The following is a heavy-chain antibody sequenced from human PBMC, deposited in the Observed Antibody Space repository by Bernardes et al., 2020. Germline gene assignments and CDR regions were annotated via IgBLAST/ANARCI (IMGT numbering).Heavy chain of an antibody. Sequence: SGPTLTKPTQTLTLTCSFSGFLLTTYGGGVGWVRQPPGKALEWHALIYLDDDKRYSTSLKTRLTISKETSKNQVVLTMTNMDPVDTATYYCARAIYGSGSFDAFDTWGQETMVTVSS. V-gene: IGHV2-5*02. CDR3: ARAIYGSGSFDAFDT. J-gene: IGHJ3*02. CDR2: IYLDDDK. CDR1: GFLLTTYGGG. D-gene: IGHD3-10*01.